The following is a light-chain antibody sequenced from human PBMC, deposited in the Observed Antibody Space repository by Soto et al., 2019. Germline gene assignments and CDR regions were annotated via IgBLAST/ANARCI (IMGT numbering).Light chain of an antibody. Sequence: EIVLTQSPGTLSLSPGERATLSCRASQSVSSSDLAWYQQKPGQSPRLLIYGASSRGTGIPDRFSGSGSGTDFTLTISRLEPEDFAVYYCQQYGSSPLTFGVGTKVEIK. V-gene: IGKV3-20*01. CDR2: GAS. J-gene: IGKJ4*01. CDR3: QQYGSSPLT. CDR1: QSVSSSD.